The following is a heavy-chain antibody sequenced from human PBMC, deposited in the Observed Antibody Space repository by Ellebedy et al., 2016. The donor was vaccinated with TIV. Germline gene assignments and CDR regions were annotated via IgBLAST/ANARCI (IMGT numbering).Heavy chain of an antibody. CDR1: GFTFSSYD. Sequence: GESLKISCAASGFTFSSYDMHWVRPGPGKGLEWVSAIGTAGDTYYPGSVKGRFTISRENAKNSLYLQITRLRAEDTAVYYCARVRFGDTAVDYWGQGTLVTVSS. V-gene: IGHV3-13*01. D-gene: IGHD2-21*01. CDR2: IGTAGDT. CDR3: ARVRFGDTAVDY. J-gene: IGHJ4*03.